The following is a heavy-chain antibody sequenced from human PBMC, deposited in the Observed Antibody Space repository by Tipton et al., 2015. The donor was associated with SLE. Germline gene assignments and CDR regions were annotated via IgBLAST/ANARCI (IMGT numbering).Heavy chain of an antibody. Sequence: LRLSCTVSGGSISSGGYYWSWIRQHPGKGLEWIGYIYYSGSTYYNPSLKSRVIISVDTSKIQFSLNLTSVTAADTAVYYCARGEMDVFDIWGQGTVVSVSS. J-gene: IGHJ3*02. V-gene: IGHV4-31*02. CDR1: GGSISSGGYY. CDR2: IYYSGST. CDR3: ARGEMDVFDI.